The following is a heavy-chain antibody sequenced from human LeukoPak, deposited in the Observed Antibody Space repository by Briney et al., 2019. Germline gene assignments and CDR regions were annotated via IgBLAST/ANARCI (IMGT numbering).Heavy chain of an antibody. J-gene: IGHJ4*02. CDR3: AADRGPIAAAG. V-gene: IGHV1-69*13. CDR1: GGTFSSYA. D-gene: IGHD6-13*01. Sequence: SVKVSCKASGGTFSSYAISWVRQAPGQGLGWMGGIIPIFGTANYAQKFQGRVTITADESTSTAYMELSSLRSEDTAVYYCAADRGPIAAAGWGQGTLVTVSS. CDR2: IIPIFGTA.